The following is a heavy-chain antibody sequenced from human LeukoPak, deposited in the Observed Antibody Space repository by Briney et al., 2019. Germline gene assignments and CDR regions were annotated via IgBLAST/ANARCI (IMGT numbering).Heavy chain of an antibody. CDR1: GFTFSSYA. J-gene: IGHJ4*02. CDR2: ISGSGGST. CDR3: AKPPVGYYDSYYFDY. Sequence: PGGSLRLSCAASGFTFSSYAMSWVRQAPGKGLEWVSAISGSGGSTYYADSVKGRFTISRDNSKNTLYLQMNSLRAEDTAVYYCAKPPVGYYDSYYFDYWGQGTLVTVSS. V-gene: IGHV3-23*01. D-gene: IGHD3-22*01.